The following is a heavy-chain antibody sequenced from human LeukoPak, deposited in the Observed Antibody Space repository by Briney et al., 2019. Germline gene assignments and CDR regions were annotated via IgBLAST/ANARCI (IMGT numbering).Heavy chain of an antibody. CDR1: GFTFDDYG. D-gene: IGHD3-3*01. CDR3: ARNPSNYDFWSGYSHHYYYYYMDV. CDR2: INWNGGST. J-gene: IGHJ6*03. Sequence: GGSLRLSCAASGFTFDDYGMSWVRQAPGKGLEWVSGINWNGGSTGYADSVKGRFTISRDNAKNSLYLQMNSLRAEDTALYYCARNPSNYDFWSGYSHHYYYYYMDVWGKGTTVTVSS. V-gene: IGHV3-20*04.